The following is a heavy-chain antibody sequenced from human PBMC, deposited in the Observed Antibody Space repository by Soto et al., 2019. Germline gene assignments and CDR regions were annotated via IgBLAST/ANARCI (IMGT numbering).Heavy chain of an antibody. Sequence: ASVKVSCKASGYTFTGYYMHWVRQAPGQGLEWMGWINPNSGGTNYAQKFQGRVTMTRDTSISTAYMELSRLRSDDTTVYYCARDSKLLWFGADLKFYYYYGMDVWGQGTTVTVSS. D-gene: IGHD3-10*01. CDR2: INPNSGGT. CDR3: ARDSKLLWFGADLKFYYYYGMDV. V-gene: IGHV1-2*02. CDR1: GYTFTGYY. J-gene: IGHJ6*02.